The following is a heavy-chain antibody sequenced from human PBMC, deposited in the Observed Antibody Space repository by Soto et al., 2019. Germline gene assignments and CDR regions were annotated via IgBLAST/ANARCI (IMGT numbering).Heavy chain of an antibody. CDR1: GYTFTSYG. Sequence: ASVKVSCKASGYTFTSYGISWVRQAPGQGLEWMGWISAYNGNTNYAQKLQGRVTMTTDTSTSTAYMELRSLRSDDTAVYYCARDLIVVVPAAIGYYGIDVWGQGTTVTVSS. D-gene: IGHD2-2*01. CDR2: ISAYNGNT. J-gene: IGHJ6*02. V-gene: IGHV1-18*01. CDR3: ARDLIVVVPAAIGYYGIDV.